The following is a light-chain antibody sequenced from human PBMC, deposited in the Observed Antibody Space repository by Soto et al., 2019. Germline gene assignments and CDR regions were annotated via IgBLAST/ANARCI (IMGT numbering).Light chain of an antibody. CDR2: SAA. CDR3: QQSYIDPWGT. Sequence: DIQMTQSPSSLSASVGDRVTIACRASQNINNYLNWYQQRPAKALNLLTYSAATLLSGVAPSFSSSGSCTDFTLAISSLQPEDFATYYCQQSYIDPWGTCGQGTKVDIK. J-gene: IGKJ1*01. CDR1: QNINNY. V-gene: IGKV1-39*01.